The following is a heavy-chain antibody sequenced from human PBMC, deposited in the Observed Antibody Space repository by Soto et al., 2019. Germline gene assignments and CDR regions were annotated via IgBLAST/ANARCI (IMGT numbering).Heavy chain of an antibody. Sequence: ASVKVSCKASGYTFTGYYRHGVRQAPGQGLEWMGWINPNSGGTNYAQKFQGRVTMTRDTSISTAYMELSRLRSDDTAVYYCWVEDVLVVVAAQVPLGGTRDKWFDPLGQGTLVTVCS. CDR3: WVEDVLVVVAAQVPLGGTRDKWFDP. D-gene: IGHD2-15*01. CDR2: INPNSGGT. CDR1: GYTFTGYY. V-gene: IGHV1-2*02. J-gene: IGHJ5*02.